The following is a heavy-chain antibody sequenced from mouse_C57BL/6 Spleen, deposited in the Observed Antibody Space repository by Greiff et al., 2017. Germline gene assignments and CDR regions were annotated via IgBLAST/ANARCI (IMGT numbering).Heavy chain of an antibody. D-gene: IGHD2-5*01. CDR3: ARDPPTIVTTGWYFDV. V-gene: IGHV5-4*01. CDR2: ISDGGSYT. Sequence: EVKLVESGGGLVKPGGSLKLSCAASGFTFSSYAMSWVGQTPEKRLEWVATISDGGSYTYYPDNVKGRFTISRDNAKNNLYLQMSHLKSEDTAMYYCARDPPTIVTTGWYFDVWGTGTTVTVSS. CDR1: GFTFSSYA. J-gene: IGHJ1*03.